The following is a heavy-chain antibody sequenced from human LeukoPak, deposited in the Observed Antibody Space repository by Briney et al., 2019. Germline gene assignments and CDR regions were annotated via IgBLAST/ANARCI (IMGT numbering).Heavy chain of an antibody. Sequence: GGSLRLSCAASGFTFSHAWMTWVRQAPGKGLEWVGRIKIKIDGGTTVYAAPVKGRFTISRDNAKNSLYLQMNSLRAEDTAVYYCARRFDYDSSGYPLDYWGQGTLVTVSS. D-gene: IGHD3-22*01. J-gene: IGHJ4*02. CDR1: GFTFSHAW. CDR3: ARRFDYDSSGYPLDY. CDR2: IKIKIDGGTT. V-gene: IGHV3-15*01.